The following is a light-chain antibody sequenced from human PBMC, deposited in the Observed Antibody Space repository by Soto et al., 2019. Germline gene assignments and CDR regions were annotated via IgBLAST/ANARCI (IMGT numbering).Light chain of an antibody. Sequence: EIEMTQSPAILSVSPGERATLSCRASQSVSSNLAWYQQKPGQAPRLLIYGASTRATGIPARFSGSGSGTEFTLTISSLQSEDFAVYYYQQYNNWPTFGQGTKVEIK. CDR2: GAS. CDR1: QSVSSN. J-gene: IGKJ1*01. CDR3: QQYNNWPT. V-gene: IGKV3-15*01.